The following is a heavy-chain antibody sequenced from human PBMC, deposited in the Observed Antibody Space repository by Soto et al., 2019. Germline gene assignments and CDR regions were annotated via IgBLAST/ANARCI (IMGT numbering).Heavy chain of an antibody. CDR1: GGSFSGYY. CDR3: ARDVNYGMDV. CDR2: INHSGST. J-gene: IGHJ6*02. Sequence: QVQLQQWGAGLLKPSETLSLTCAVYGGSFSGYYWSWIRQPPGKGLEWIGEINHSGSTNYNPSLKSRVTISVATSKNQFSLKLSSVTAADTAVYYCARDVNYGMDVWGQGTTVTVSS. V-gene: IGHV4-34*01.